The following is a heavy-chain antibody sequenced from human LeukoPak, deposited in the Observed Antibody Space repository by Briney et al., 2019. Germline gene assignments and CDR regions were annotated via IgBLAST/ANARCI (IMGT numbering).Heavy chain of an antibody. CDR3: ARDRFFGWYRGGRLDY. D-gene: IGHD6-19*01. CDR1: GFTFSSYA. V-gene: IGHV3-7*01. Sequence: GGSLRLSCAASGFTFSSYAMHWVRQAPGKGLEWVANIKQDGSEKYYVDSVKGRFTISRDNAKNSLYLQMNSLRAEDTAVYYCARDRFFGWYRGGRLDYWGQGTLVSVSS. CDR2: IKQDGSEK. J-gene: IGHJ4*02.